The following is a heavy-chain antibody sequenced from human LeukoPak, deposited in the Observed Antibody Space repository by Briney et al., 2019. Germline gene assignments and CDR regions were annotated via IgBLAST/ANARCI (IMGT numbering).Heavy chain of an antibody. V-gene: IGHV3-11*01. D-gene: IGHD2-15*01. CDR1: GFTFSDYY. CDR2: ISSSGSTI. J-gene: IGHJ6*02. CDR3: AGDRRCSGGSCYSNYYYGVDV. Sequence: GGSLRLSCAASGFTFSDYYMSWIRQAPGKGLEWVSYISSSGSTIYYADSVKGRFTISRDNAKNSLYLQMNSLRAEDTAVYYCAGDRRCSGGSCYSNYYYGVDVWGQGTTVTVSS.